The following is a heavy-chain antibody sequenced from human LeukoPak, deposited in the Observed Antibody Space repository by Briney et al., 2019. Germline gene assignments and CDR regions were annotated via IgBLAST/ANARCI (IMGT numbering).Heavy chain of an antibody. CDR1: GFTFGYHA. CDR2: IRSQAYSGTT. D-gene: IGHD2-2*01. J-gene: IGHJ4*02. V-gene: IGHV3-49*04. CDR3: TRDIVSISQPYYFDY. Sequence: PGGSLRHSCTASGFTFGYHAINWVRQAPGRGLEWVGFIRSQAYSGTTEYATSVKDRFTISRDDSKSIAYLQMNSLKTEDTAVYYCTRDIVSISQPYYFDYWGQGTLVTVSS.